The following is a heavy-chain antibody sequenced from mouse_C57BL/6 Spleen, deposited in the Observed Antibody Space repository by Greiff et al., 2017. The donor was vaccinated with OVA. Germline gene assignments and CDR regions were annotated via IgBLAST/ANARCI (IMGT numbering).Heavy chain of an antibody. V-gene: IGHV1-64*01. D-gene: IGHD2-4*01. CDR2: IHPNSGST. CDR3: ARALYDFHWYFDV. Sequence: QVQLQQSGAELVKPGASVKLSCKASGYTFTSYWMHWVKQRPGQGLEWIGMIHPNSGSTNYNEKFKSKATLTVDKSSSTAYMQLSSLTSEDSAVYYCARALYDFHWYFDVWGTGTTVTVSS. J-gene: IGHJ1*03. CDR1: GYTFTSYW.